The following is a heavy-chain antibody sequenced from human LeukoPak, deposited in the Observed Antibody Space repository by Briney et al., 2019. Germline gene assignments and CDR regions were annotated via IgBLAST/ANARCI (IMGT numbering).Heavy chain of an antibody. J-gene: IGHJ3*01. D-gene: IGHD1-14*01. CDR3: ARSNPNRNALDL. Sequence: SLRLSCAASGFTLNSYLMSWVRQAPGRGLEWVANIKKDGSEENYLDSVKGRFTVSRDNAKNSLYLQMNSLRGEDTAVYYCARSNPNRNALDLWGQGTMVPISS. CDR2: IKKDGSEE. V-gene: IGHV3-7*01. CDR1: GFTLNSYL.